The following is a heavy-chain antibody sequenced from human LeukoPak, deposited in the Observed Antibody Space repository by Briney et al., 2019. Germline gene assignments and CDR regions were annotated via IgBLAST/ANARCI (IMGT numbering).Heavy chain of an antibody. CDR2: INPNSGGT. Sequence: ASVKVSCKASGYTFTGYYMHWVRQAPGQGLEWMGWINPNSGGTNYAQKLQGRVTMTTDTSTSTAYMELRSLRSDDTAVYYCARDILRRRGEQRGKVVPAAIRVDYWGQGTLVTVSS. D-gene: IGHD2-2*02. CDR3: ARDILRRRGEQRGKVVPAAIRVDY. V-gene: IGHV1-2*02. J-gene: IGHJ4*02. CDR1: GYTFTGYY.